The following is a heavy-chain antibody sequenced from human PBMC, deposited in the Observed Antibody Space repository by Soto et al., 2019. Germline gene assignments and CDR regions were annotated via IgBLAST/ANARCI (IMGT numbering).Heavy chain of an antibody. V-gene: IGHV1-3*01. D-gene: IGHD1-1*01. CDR1: GYTFTSYA. CDR2: INAGNGNT. Sequence: GASVKVSCKASGYTFTSYAMHWVRQAPGQRLEWMGWINAGNGNTKYSQKFQGRVTITRDTSASTAHMELSNLRSEDTAVYYCARERTGTTSMDVWGQGTTVTVSS. J-gene: IGHJ6*02. CDR3: ARERTGTTSMDV.